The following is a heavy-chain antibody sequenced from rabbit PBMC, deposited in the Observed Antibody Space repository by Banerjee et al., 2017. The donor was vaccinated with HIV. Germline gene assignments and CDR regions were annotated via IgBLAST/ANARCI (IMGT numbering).Heavy chain of an antibody. D-gene: IGHD8-1*01. Sequence: QEQLEESGGGLVKPEGSLTLTCKASGFTLSSYWMCWVRQAPGKGLELIACIDPGDGNTYYATWAKGRFSISRSTSLNTVDLKMTSLTAADTATYFCATDVGCAACGYLGLWGPGTLVTVS. CDR1: GFTLSSYW. V-gene: IGHV1S43*01. J-gene: IGHJ6*01. CDR3: ATDVGCAACGYLGL. CDR2: IDPGDGNT.